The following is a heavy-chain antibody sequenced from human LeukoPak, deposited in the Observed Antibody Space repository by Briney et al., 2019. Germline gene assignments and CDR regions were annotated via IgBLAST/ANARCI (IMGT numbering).Heavy chain of an antibody. V-gene: IGHV3-9*01. J-gene: IGHJ4*02. Sequence: GRSLRLSCAASGFTFDDYAMHWVRYAPGKGLEWVSGISWNSGSIGYADSVKGRFTISRDNAKNSLYLQMNSLRAEDTALYYCAKASRLYYFDYWGQGTLVTVSS. CDR1: GFTFDDYA. CDR2: ISWNSGSI. D-gene: IGHD6-6*01. CDR3: AKASRLYYFDY.